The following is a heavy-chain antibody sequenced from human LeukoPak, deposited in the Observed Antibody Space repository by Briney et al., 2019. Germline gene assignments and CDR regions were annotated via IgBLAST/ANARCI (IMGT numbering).Heavy chain of an antibody. CDR1: GFTFSNYA. V-gene: IGHV3-21*01. D-gene: IGHD3-22*01. CDR3: ARGDYDSSGYYLGYYYYYYYMDV. J-gene: IGHJ6*03. Sequence: GGSLRLSCAASGFTFSNYAMNWVRQAPGKGLEWVSSISSSSSYIYYADSVKGRFTISRDNAKNSLYLQMNSLRAEDTAVYYCARGDYDSSGYYLGYYYYYYYMDVWGKGTTVTVSS. CDR2: ISSSSSYI.